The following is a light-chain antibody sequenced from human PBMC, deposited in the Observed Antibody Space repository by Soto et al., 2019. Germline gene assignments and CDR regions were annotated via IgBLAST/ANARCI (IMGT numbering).Light chain of an antibody. J-gene: IGKJ1*01. V-gene: IGKV3-15*01. Sequence: RATXXCXXSQSLSGKYLAWYQQKPGQAPRVLIYGASTRATGIPARFSGSGSGTEFTLTISSLQYEDFEVYYCQQYNNWTRTFGHGTKVDI. CDR2: GAS. CDR1: QSLSGKY. CDR3: QQYNNWTRT.